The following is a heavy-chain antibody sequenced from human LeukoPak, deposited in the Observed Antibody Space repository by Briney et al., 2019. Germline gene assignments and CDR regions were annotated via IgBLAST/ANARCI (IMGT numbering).Heavy chain of an antibody. V-gene: IGHV3-23*01. Sequence: GGSLRLSCAASGFTFSDYCMNWVRQAPGKGLEWVSAISGSGGSTYYADSVKGRLTISRDNSKNTLYLQMNSLRAEDTAVYYCAKGYCSGGSCSILVRGASDYWGQGTLVTVSS. CDR3: AKGYCSGGSCSILVRGASDY. J-gene: IGHJ4*02. D-gene: IGHD2-15*01. CDR1: GFTFSDYC. CDR2: ISGSGGST.